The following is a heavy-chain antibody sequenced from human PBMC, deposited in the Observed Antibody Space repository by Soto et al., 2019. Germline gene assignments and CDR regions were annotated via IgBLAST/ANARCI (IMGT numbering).Heavy chain of an antibody. D-gene: IGHD6-13*01. Sequence: QVQLQQWGAGLLKPSETLSLTCAVYGGSFSGYYWSWIRQPPGKGLEWIGEINHSGSTNYNPSLKSRVTISVDTSKNQFSLKLSSVTAADTAVYYCARGLRSRCLLIAAATWFDPWGQGTLVTVSS. CDR3: ARGLRSRCLLIAAATWFDP. CDR1: GGSFSGYY. CDR2: INHSGST. J-gene: IGHJ5*02. V-gene: IGHV4-34*01.